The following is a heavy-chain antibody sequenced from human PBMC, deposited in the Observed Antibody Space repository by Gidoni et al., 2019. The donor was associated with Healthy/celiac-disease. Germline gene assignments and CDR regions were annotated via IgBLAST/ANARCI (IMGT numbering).Heavy chain of an antibody. J-gene: IGHJ5*02. V-gene: IGHV1-69*01. CDR2: IIPIFGTA. D-gene: IGHD2-15*01. CDR3: ARGYCSGGSCLQGHNWFDP. Sequence: QVQLVQSGAEVKKPGSSVTVSCKASGGTFSSYAISWVRQAPGQGLEWMGGIIPIFGTANYAQKFQGRVTITADESTSTAYMELSSLRSEDTAVYYCARGYCSGGSCLQGHNWFDPWGQGTLVTVSS. CDR1: GGTFSSYA.